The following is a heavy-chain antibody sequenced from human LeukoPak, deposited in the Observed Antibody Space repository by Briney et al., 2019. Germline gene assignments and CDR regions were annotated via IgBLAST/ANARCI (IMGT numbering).Heavy chain of an antibody. J-gene: IGHJ4*02. D-gene: IGHD2-2*01. CDR1: GFTVSSNY. V-gene: IGHV3-53*05. Sequence: GGSLRLSCAASGFTVSSNYMSWVRQAPGKGLEWVSVIYSGGSTFYADSVKGRFSISRDNSKNTLFLQMTSLRIEDTAVYYCYAQAGSWGQGTLVTVSS. CDR2: IYSGGST. CDR3: YAQAGS.